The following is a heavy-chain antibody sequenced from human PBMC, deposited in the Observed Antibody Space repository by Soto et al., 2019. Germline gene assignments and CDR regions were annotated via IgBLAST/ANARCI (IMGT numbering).Heavy chain of an antibody. CDR1: GGTFSNYA. J-gene: IGHJ4*02. V-gene: IGHV1-69*12. CDR2: IILPFGTP. CDR3: AIGPNYEGSFDS. Sequence: QVRLVQSGAEVKKPGSSVKVSCKASGGTFSNYAIGWERQAPGQGLEWMGGIILPFGTPNYPQKFQGRVTISADESMTTAYMELTGLRSEDTAVQYCAIGPNYEGSFDSWGRGTLVTVSS. D-gene: IGHD1-7*01.